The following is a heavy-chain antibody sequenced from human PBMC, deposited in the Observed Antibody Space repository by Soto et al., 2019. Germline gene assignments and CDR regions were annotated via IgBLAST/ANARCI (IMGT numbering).Heavy chain of an antibody. Sequence: EASVKVSCKASGGTFSSYTISWVRQAPGQGLEWMGRIIPILGIANYAQKFQGRVTITADKSTSTAYMELSSLRSEDTAVYYCARDSPAATVTTYWYFDLWGRGTLVTVSS. CDR3: ARDSPAATVTTYWYFDL. CDR1: GGTFSSYT. V-gene: IGHV1-69*04. CDR2: IIPILGIA. J-gene: IGHJ2*01. D-gene: IGHD4-4*01.